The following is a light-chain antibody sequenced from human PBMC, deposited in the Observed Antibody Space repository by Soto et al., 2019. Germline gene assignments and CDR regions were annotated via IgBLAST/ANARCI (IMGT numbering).Light chain of an antibody. CDR3: QQYNSYPS. J-gene: IGKJ4*01. V-gene: IGKV1-5*03. Sequence: DIQMTQSPSTLSASVGYRVTITCRASQSISSWLAWYQQKPGKAPKLLIYKASSLESVFPSRFSGSGSGTEFTLTISSLQPDDFANYYCQQYNSYPSFGGGTKVEIK. CDR2: KAS. CDR1: QSISSW.